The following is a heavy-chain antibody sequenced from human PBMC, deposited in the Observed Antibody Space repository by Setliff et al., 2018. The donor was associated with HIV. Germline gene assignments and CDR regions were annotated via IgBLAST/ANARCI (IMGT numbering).Heavy chain of an antibody. V-gene: IGHV4-59*08. CDR1: GGSISSYY. Sequence: PSETLSLTCTVSGGSISSYYWSWIRQPPGKGLEWIGYIYYSGSTNYNPSLKSRFTISVDTSKNQFSLKLSSVTAADTAVYYCARGVRGYGEIRYFFYYYYMDVWGKGTTVTVSS. J-gene: IGHJ6*03. D-gene: IGHD3-9*01. CDR3: ARGVRGYGEIRYFFYYYYMDV. CDR2: IYYSGST.